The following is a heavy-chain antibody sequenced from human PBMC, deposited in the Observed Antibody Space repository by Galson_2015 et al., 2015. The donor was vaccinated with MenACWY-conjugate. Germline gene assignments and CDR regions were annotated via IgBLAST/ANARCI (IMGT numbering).Heavy chain of an antibody. V-gene: IGHV4-4*02. CDR2: IYHSGST. D-gene: IGHD6-19*01. CDR3: ATLRGYSSGWYHLDY. J-gene: IGHJ4*02. Sequence: SETLSLTCAVSGGSISSSNWWSWVRQPPGKGLEWIGEIYHSGSTNYNPSLQSRVTISVDKSKNQFSLKLSSVTAADTAVYYCATLRGYSSGWYHLDYWGQGTLVTVSS. CDR1: GGSISSSNW.